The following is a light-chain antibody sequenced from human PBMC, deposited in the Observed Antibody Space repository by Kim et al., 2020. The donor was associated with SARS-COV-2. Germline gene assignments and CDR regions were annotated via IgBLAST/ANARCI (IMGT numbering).Light chain of an antibody. CDR3: SSYTINNTAI. CDR2: DGS. CDR1: NSDIGRYNY. J-gene: IGLJ2*01. Sequence: GKAVTIYCSGTNSDIGRYNYVSWYQNHPGRATKPLIFDGSRRPSGVPDRFSASKSGNTDYLTVYGLQAEVEADYYCSSYTINNTAIFGGRT. V-gene: IGLV2-8*01.